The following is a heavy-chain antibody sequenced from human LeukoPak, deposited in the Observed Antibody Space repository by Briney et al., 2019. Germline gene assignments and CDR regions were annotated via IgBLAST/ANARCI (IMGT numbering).Heavy chain of an antibody. CDR3: AKEPDGIRFDP. Sequence: SETLSLTCAVYGQSVSGSRSYWAWIRQPPGKGLEWIGNVLLSGRTTYNPALESRVSVSMDSSKNQFSLTLTSVTAADTAVYYCAKEPDGIRFDPWGQGTLVTVSS. D-gene: IGHD1-14*01. J-gene: IGHJ5*02. V-gene: IGHV4-34*12. CDR1: GQSVSGSRSY. CDR2: VLLSGRT.